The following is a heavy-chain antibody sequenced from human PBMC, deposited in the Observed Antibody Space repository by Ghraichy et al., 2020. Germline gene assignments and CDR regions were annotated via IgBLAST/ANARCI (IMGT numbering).Heavy chain of an antibody. V-gene: IGHV4-59*08. CDR3: ARGLGGFPYCSSTSCHEIYSSGWYPVGFDY. CDR2: IYYSGST. J-gene: IGHJ4*02. D-gene: IGHD2-2*01. CDR1: GGSISSYY. Sequence: SETLSLTCTVSGGSISSYYWSWIRQPPGKGLEWIGYIYYSGSTNYNPSLKSRVTISVDTSKNQFSLKLSSVTAADTAVYYCARGLGGFPYCSSTSCHEIYSSGWYPVGFDYWGQGTLVTVSS.